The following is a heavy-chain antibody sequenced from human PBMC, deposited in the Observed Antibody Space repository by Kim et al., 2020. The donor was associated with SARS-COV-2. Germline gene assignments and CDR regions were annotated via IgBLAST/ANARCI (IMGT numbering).Heavy chain of an antibody. Sequence: RRVTISVDTSKNQFSLKLSSVTAADTAVYYCARVNEVYDFWSGYPNWFDPWGQGTLVTVSS. V-gene: IGHV4-59*01. CDR3: ARVNEVYDFWSGYPNWFDP. J-gene: IGHJ5*02. D-gene: IGHD3-3*01.